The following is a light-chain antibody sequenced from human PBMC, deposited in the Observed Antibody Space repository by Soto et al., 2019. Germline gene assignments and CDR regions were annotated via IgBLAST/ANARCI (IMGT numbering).Light chain of an antibody. CDR3: SSYPSRSTPVV. V-gene: IGLV2-14*01. J-gene: IGLJ2*01. CDR2: DVS. Sequence: QSALTQPASVSGSPGQSITISCTGTSSDVGGYNYVSWYQQHPGKAPKLMIYDVSNRPSGVSNRFSGSKSGNTASLTISGVQVEDRADDYCSSYPSRSTPVVFGRGTKLTVL. CDR1: SSDVGGYNY.